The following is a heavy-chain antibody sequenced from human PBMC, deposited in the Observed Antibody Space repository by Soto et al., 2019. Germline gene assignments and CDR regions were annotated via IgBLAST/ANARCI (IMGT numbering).Heavy chain of an antibody. V-gene: IGHV4-59*01. J-gene: IGHJ4*02. CDR1: GDSISGYY. Sequence: PSETLSLTCTVSGDSISGYYWSWIRQPPGKGLQWIGYIYYSGDTNYNPSLKGRVTMSVXXXXXXFXLXVXXXTAAXTAVYFCAKYRRTDPEGYTFDYWGQGALVTVSS. CDR2: IYYSGDT. CDR3: AKYRRTDPEGYTFDY. D-gene: IGHD2-15*01.